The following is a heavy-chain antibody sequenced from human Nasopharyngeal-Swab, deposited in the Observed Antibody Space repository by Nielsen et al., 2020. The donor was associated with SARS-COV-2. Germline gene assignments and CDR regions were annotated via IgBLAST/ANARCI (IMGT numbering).Heavy chain of an antibody. J-gene: IGHJ4*02. Sequence: SETLSLTRAVYGGSFSGYYWSWIRQPPGKGLEWIGEINHSGSTNYNPSLKSRVTISVDTSKNQFSLKLSSVTAADTAVYYCARGLSSDYWGQGTLVTVSS. D-gene: IGHD2-2*01. CDR1: GGSFSGYY. CDR3: ARGLSSDY. CDR2: INHSGST. V-gene: IGHV4-34*01.